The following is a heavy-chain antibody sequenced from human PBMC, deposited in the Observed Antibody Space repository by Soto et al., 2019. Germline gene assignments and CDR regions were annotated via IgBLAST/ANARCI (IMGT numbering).Heavy chain of an antibody. Sequence: GGSLRLSCTASGFTFGDYAMSWFRQAPGKGLEWVGFIRSKAYGGTTEYAASVKGRFTISRDDSKSIAYLQMNSLKTEDTAVYYCTRCGSSWYWVYFDYWGQGTLVTVSS. CDR1: GFTFGDYA. D-gene: IGHD6-13*01. J-gene: IGHJ4*02. CDR3: TRCGSSWYWVYFDY. V-gene: IGHV3-49*03. CDR2: IRSKAYGGTT.